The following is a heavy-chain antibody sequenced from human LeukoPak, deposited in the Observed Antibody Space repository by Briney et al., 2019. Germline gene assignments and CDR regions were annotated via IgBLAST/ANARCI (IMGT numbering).Heavy chain of an antibody. V-gene: IGHV3-15*07. D-gene: IGHD2/OR15-2a*01. Sequence: GGSLRLSCAASGLSFSNAWMNWVRQAPGKGLEWVGRIRTKTDGGTADYAAPVQGRVTISRDDSKTTLYLEMNNLKIEDTAVYYCTPRNLKVASSPYSCGMDVWGQGTTVPVSS. CDR2: IRTKTDGGTA. J-gene: IGHJ6*02. CDR3: TPRNLKVASSPYSCGMDV. CDR1: GLSFSNAW.